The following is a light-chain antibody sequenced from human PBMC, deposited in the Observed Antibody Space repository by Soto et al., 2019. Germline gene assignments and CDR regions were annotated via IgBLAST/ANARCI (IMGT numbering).Light chain of an antibody. V-gene: IGKV1-5*01. J-gene: IGKJ1*01. Sequence: DIHMTQSPSTLSAFVGDRVTITCRASQSISGWLAWYQQKPGKAPRLLIYVASTLQSGVPSRFSGSVSTTEFTLTISRLQPDDFATYDCQQYSSYSLTSGQGTKVDI. CDR1: QSISGW. CDR2: VAS. CDR3: QQYSSYSLT.